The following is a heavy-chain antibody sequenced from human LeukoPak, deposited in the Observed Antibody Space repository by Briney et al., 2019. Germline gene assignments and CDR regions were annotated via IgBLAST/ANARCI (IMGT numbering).Heavy chain of an antibody. V-gene: IGHV3-21*01. CDR2: ISSSSSYI. J-gene: IGHJ5*02. Sequence: GGSLRLSCAASGFTFSSYSMNWVRQAPGNGLDWVSSISSSSSYIYYADSVKGRFTISRDNAKNSLYLQMNSLRAEDTVVYYCASVLLWFGELFGFDPWGQGTLVTVSS. D-gene: IGHD3-10*01. CDR3: ASVLLWFGELFGFDP. CDR1: GFTFSSYS.